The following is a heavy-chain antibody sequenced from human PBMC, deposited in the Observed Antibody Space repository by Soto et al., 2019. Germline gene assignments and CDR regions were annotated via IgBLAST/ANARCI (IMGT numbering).Heavy chain of an antibody. CDR1: GGSFSGYY. V-gene: IGHV4-34*01. CDR2: INHSGST. J-gene: IGHJ6*02. D-gene: IGHD3-9*01. Sequence: SETLSLTCAVYGGSFSGYYWSWIRQPPGKGLEWIGEINHSGSTNYNPSFKSRVTISVDTSKNQFSLKLSPVTAADTAVYYCARGEQRILTGYYPIYYYYYGMDVWGQGTTVT. CDR3: ARGEQRILTGYYPIYYYYYGMDV.